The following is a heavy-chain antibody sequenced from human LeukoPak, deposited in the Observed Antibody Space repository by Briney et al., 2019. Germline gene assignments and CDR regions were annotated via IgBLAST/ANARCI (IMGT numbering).Heavy chain of an antibody. J-gene: IGHJ6*03. V-gene: IGHV4-59*01. CDR1: GGSISSYY. CDR3: ARAGYCSSTSCSYYMDV. Sequence: PSETLSLTCTVSGGSISSYYWSWIRQPPGKGLEWIGYIYYSGSTNYNPSLKSRVTISVDTSKNQFSLKLSSVTAADTAVYYCARAGYCSSTSCSYYMDVWGKGTTVTVSS. CDR2: IYYSGST. D-gene: IGHD2-2*01.